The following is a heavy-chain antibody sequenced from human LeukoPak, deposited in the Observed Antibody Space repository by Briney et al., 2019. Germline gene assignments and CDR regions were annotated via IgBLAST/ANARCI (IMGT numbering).Heavy chain of an antibody. J-gene: IGHJ4*02. CDR1: GFTFSTYT. V-gene: IGHV3-21*01. CDR2: ITDSSSSM. Sequence: GGSLRLSCAASGFTFSTYTMNWVRQAPGKGLEWVSSITDSSSSMYYADSVRGRFTISRDNAKNSLYLQMNSLRAEDTAVYYCARDSTVVVTAITDYWGQGTLVTVSS. D-gene: IGHD2-21*02. CDR3: ARDSTVVVTAITDY.